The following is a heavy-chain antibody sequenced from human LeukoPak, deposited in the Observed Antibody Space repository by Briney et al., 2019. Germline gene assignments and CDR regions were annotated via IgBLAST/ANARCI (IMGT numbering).Heavy chain of an antibody. D-gene: IGHD2-2*01. V-gene: IGHV1-8*03. Sequence: ASVKVSCKASGYTFTSYDINWVRQATGQGLEWMGWMNPNSGNTGYAQKFQGRVTITRNTSISTAYMELSSLRSEDTAVYYCARDRRLRCSSTSCYLYYMDVWGKGTTVTVSS. CDR1: GYTFTSYD. J-gene: IGHJ6*03. CDR3: ARDRRLRCSSTSCYLYYMDV. CDR2: MNPNSGNT.